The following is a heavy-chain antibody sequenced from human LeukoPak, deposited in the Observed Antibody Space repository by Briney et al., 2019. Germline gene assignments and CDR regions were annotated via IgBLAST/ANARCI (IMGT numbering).Heavy chain of an antibody. CDR3: ARVNYVSSGWGAPFDS. D-gene: IGHD1-7*01. J-gene: IGHJ4*02. Sequence: GGSLRLSCAASGFTFSSYTMSWVRQVPGKGLEWISYISSSSNTIYYADSVKGRFTISRDNAKNSLYLQMNSLRVEDTAVYYCARVNYVSSGWGAPFDSWGRGTLVTVSS. CDR1: GFTFSSYT. CDR2: ISSSSNTI. V-gene: IGHV3-48*04.